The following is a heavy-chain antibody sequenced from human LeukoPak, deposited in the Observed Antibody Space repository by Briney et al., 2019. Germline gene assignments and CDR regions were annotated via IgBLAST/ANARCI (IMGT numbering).Heavy chain of an antibody. D-gene: IGHD2-21*02. J-gene: IGHJ4*02. CDR2: IYYSGST. CDR1: GGSISSGGYY. V-gene: IGHV4-31*03. Sequence: NPSETLSLTCTVSGGSISSGGYYWSWIRQHPGKGLEWIGYIYYSGSTYYNPSLKSRVTISVDTSKNQFSLKLSSVTAADTAVFYCARATNLAYCGGDCYPGYVDYWGQGTLVTVSS. CDR3: ARATNLAYCGGDCYPGYVDY.